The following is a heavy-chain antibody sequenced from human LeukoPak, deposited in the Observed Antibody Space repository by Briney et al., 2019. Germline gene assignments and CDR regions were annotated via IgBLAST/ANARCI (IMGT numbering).Heavy chain of an antibody. J-gene: IGHJ4*02. V-gene: IGHV3-23*01. CDR2: TSGSGVNS. CDR1: GFTLRSYD. CDR3: AKEYSGYDFDY. Sequence: GGSLRLSCAASGFTLRSYDLSWVRQAPGKGLEWVAATSGSGVNSYYADSVRGRFTISRDNSQNTLYLQMDSLRAEDTALYYCAKEYSGYDFDYWGQGTLVTVSS. D-gene: IGHD5-12*01.